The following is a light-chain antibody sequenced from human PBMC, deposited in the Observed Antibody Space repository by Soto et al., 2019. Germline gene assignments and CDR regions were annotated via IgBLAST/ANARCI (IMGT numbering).Light chain of an antibody. CDR2: GAS. J-gene: IGKJ1*01. CDR1: QSVSNNY. V-gene: IGKV3-20*01. CDR3: QQYGRSPWT. Sequence: EIVLAESPGTLPLSPGERATLSCRASQSVSNNYLAWYQQKPGQAPRLLIYGASNRATGIPDRFSGSGSGTDFTLTISRLEPEDFAVYYCQQYGRSPWTFGQGTKVDIK.